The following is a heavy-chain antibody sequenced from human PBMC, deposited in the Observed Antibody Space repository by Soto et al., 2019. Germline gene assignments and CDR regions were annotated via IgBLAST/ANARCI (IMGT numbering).Heavy chain of an antibody. CDR3: ARDRHDYDSRPNYYGMDV. J-gene: IGHJ6*02. Sequence: GGSLRLSCAASGFTFSSYGIHWVRQAPGKGLEWVALISYDGTDKYYADSVKGRFTISRDNSKNTLYLQMNSLRAEDTAVYYCARDRHDYDSRPNYYGMDVWGQGTTVTVSS. V-gene: IGHV3-30*03. CDR1: GFTFSSYG. CDR2: ISYDGTDK. D-gene: IGHD3-22*01.